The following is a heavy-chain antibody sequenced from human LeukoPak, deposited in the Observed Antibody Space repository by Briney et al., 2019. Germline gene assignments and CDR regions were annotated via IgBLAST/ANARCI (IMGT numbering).Heavy chain of an antibody. CDR3: AKVLGVAGTLRYFDY. V-gene: IGHV3-23*01. Sequence: GGSLRLSCAASGFTFSSYAMSWVRQAPGKGLEWVSAISGSGGSTYYADSVKGRFTISRDNSKNTLYLQMNSLRAEDTAVYYCAKVLGVAGTLRYFDYWGQGTLVTVSS. J-gene: IGHJ4*02. D-gene: IGHD6-19*01. CDR2: ISGSGGST. CDR1: GFTFSSYA.